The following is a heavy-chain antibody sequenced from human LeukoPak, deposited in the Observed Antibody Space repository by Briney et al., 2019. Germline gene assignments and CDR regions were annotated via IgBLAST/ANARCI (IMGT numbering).Heavy chain of an antibody. Sequence: AASVKVSCKASGYTFSTSDINWVRQATGQGLEWMGWMNPYSGNAGYAQKFQGRVTITRDTSINTAYMELRGLRSDDTAVYYCARVDGSVDYWGQGTLVTVSS. V-gene: IGHV1-8*01. J-gene: IGHJ4*02. D-gene: IGHD5-24*01. CDR1: GYTFSTSD. CDR3: ARVDGSVDY. CDR2: MNPYSGNA.